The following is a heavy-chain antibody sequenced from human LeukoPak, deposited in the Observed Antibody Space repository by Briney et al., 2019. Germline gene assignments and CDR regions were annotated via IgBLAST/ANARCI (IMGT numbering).Heavy chain of an antibody. CDR1: GDSISSYY. D-gene: IGHD3-9*01. Sequence: SETLSLTCTVSGDSISSYYWSWIRQPPGKGLEGIGYIYYSGSTNYNPSLKSRVTISVDTSKNQFSLKLSSVTAADTAVYYCARGGGLRYFDWLPTAGLDYWGQGTLVTVSS. J-gene: IGHJ4*02. CDR2: IYYSGST. V-gene: IGHV4-59*01. CDR3: ARGGGLRYFDWLPTAGLDY.